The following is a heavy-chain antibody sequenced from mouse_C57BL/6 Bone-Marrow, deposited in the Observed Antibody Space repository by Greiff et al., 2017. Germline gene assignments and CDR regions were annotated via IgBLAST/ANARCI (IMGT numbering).Heavy chain of an antibody. CDR2: INSDGGST. J-gene: IGHJ4*01. CDR1: EYEFPSHD. CDR3: ARHKDLYYSNYPYAMDY. Sequence: EVKLMESGGGLVQPGESLKLSCESNEYEFPSHDMSWVRKTPEKRLELVAAINSDGGSTYYPDTMERRFIISRDNTKKTLYLQMSSLRSEDTALYYCARHKDLYYSNYPYAMDYWGQGTSVTVSS. V-gene: IGHV5-2*01. D-gene: IGHD2-5*01.